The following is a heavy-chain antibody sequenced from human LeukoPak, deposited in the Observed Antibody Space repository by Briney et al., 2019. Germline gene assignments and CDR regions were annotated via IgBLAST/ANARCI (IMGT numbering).Heavy chain of an antibody. Sequence: SETLSLTCTVSGGSISSSSYYWGWIRQPPRKGLEWIGSVYRSGTTYYDPSLKSRVTISVDTSKNQISLKVRSVAAADTAMYYCARENWVFDYWGQGILVTVSS. D-gene: IGHD7-27*01. V-gene: IGHV4-39*07. J-gene: IGHJ4*02. CDR2: VYRSGTT. CDR3: ARENWVFDY. CDR1: GGSISSSSYY.